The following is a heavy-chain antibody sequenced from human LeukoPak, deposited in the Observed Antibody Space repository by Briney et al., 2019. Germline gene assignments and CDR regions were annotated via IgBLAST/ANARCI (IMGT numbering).Heavy chain of an antibody. Sequence: SETLSLTCAVYGESFSGYYWSWIRQPPGKGLEWIGYIYYSGSTNYNPSLKSRVTISVDTSKNQFSLKLSSVTAADTAVYYCARLKGQWLVPFDYWGQGTLVTVSS. D-gene: IGHD6-19*01. CDR2: IYYSGST. J-gene: IGHJ4*02. CDR3: ARLKGQWLVPFDY. V-gene: IGHV4-59*08. CDR1: GESFSGYY.